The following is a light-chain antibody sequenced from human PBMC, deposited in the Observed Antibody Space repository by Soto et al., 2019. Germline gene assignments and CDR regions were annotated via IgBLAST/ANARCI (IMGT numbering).Light chain of an antibody. CDR2: GNI. J-gene: IGLJ2*01. Sequence: QSVLTQPPSVSGAPGQRVTISCTGSSSNIGAGYDVHWYQQVPGTAPKLLIYGNINRPSGVPDRFSGSKYGTSASLAITGLQADDEADYYCQSYDSSLTVVFGGGTKLTVL. CDR1: SSNIGAGYD. CDR3: QSYDSSLTVV. V-gene: IGLV1-40*01.